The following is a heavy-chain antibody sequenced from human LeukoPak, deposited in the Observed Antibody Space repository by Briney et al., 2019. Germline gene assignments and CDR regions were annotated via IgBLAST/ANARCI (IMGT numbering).Heavy chain of an antibody. CDR3: ARDLTYYYGSGRESITWGGMDV. Sequence: ASVKVSCKASGYTFTSYGIIWVRQAPGQGLEWMGRVSGYNSNTKNAQKFQGRVPLTTDTSTSTAYMELRSLRSDDTAVYYCARDLTYYYGSGRESITWGGMDVWGQGTTVTVSS. CDR1: GYTFTSYG. D-gene: IGHD3-10*01. V-gene: IGHV1-18*01. CDR2: VSGYNSNT. J-gene: IGHJ6*02.